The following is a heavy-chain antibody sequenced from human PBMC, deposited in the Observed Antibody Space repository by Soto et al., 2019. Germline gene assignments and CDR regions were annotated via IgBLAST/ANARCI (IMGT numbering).Heavy chain of an antibody. V-gene: IGHV1-2*04. J-gene: IGHJ6*03. CDR3: ARDGNKGSGSYYNVFSKPMPAEYYYYYMDV. CDR1: GGTFSSYT. D-gene: IGHD3-10*01. Sequence: GASVKVSCKASGGTFSSYTMSWVRQAQGQGLEWMGRIIPNRGIANYAQKFQGWVTMTRDTSISTAYMELSGLRSDDTAVYYCARDGNKGSGSYYNVFSKPMPAEYYYYYMDVWGKGTTVTVSS. CDR2: IIPNRGIA.